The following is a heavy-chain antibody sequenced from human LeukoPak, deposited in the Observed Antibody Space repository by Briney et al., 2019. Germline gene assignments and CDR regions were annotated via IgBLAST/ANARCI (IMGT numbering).Heavy chain of an antibody. D-gene: IGHD2-15*01. CDR1: GFTLSHYA. CDR2: MGGGGGST. V-gene: IGHV3-23*01. J-gene: IGHJ4*02. CDR3: AKGHRYCTSGNCNSAVDY. Sequence: PGGSLRLPCSMSGFTLSHYAMSWVRQAPGKGLEWVSTMGGGGGSTDYTDSVKGRFTVSRDNSKNTLYLQMNSLGAEDTAVYYCAKGHRYCTSGNCNSAVDYWGQGTLVTVSS.